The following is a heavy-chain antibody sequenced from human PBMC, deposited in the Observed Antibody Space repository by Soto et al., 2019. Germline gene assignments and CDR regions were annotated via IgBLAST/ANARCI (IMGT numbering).Heavy chain of an antibody. J-gene: IGHJ4*02. CDR3: ARDGYSSGWYGISSQI. CDR2: TYYRSKWYN. CDR1: GVQFSSKRAA. Sequence: SLPFSLTCSISGVQFSSKRAACNCINPSASRGLEWLGRTYYRSKWYNDYAVSVKSRITINPDTSKNQFSLQLNSVTPEDTAVYYCARDGYSSGWYGISSQIWGQGTLVTVSS. D-gene: IGHD6-19*01. V-gene: IGHV6-1*01.